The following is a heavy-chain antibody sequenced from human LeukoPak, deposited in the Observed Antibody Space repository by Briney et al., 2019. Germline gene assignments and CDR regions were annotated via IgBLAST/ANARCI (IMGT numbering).Heavy chain of an antibody. J-gene: IGHJ4*02. CDR3: AREYYYDSSGYYSDY. Sequence: GGSLRLSCAASGFTFSSYAMSWVRQAPGKGLEWVSAISGSGGSTYYADSVKGRFTIPRDNSKNTLYLQMNSLRAEDTAVYYCAREYYYDSSGYYSDYWGQGTLVTVSS. D-gene: IGHD3-22*01. CDR2: ISGSGGST. V-gene: IGHV3-23*01. CDR1: GFTFSSYA.